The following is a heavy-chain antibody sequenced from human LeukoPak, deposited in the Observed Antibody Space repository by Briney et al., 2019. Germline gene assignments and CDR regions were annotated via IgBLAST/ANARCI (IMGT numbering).Heavy chain of an antibody. J-gene: IGHJ4*02. CDR2: IYYSGST. Sequence: PSETLSHTCTVSGGSISSSSYYWGWIRQPPGKGLEWIGSIYYSGSTYYNPSLKSRVTISVDTSKNQFSLKLSSVIAADTAVYYCARVFAARHVDYWGQGTLVTVSS. CDR3: ARVFAARHVDY. CDR1: GGSISSSSYY. D-gene: IGHD3-3*01. V-gene: IGHV4-39*07.